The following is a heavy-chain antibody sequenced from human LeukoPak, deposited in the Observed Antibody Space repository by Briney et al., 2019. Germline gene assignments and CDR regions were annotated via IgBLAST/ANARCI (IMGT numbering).Heavy chain of an antibody. CDR3: AKGLGFFPRFYDFDY. D-gene: IGHD3-3*01. J-gene: IGHJ4*02. Sequence: PGGSLRLSCAASGFTFSSYGMHWVRQAPGKGLDWVAFIRYDGSNKYYADSVKGRFTISRDNSKNTLYLQMNSLRAEDTAVYYCAKGLGFFPRFYDFDYWGQGTLVTVSS. CDR1: GFTFSSYG. CDR2: IRYDGSNK. V-gene: IGHV3-30*02.